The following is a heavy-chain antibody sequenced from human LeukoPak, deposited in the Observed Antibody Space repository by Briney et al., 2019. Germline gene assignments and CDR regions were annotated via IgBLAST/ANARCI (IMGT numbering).Heavy chain of an antibody. CDR1: GFTVSSNY. V-gene: IGHV3-53*01. CDR3: ARSSIAAAGGDAFDI. CDR2: IYSGGST. J-gene: IGHJ3*02. D-gene: IGHD6-13*01. Sequence: GGSLRLSCAASGFTVSSNYMSWVRQAPGKGLEWVSVIYSGGSTYYADSVKGRFTISRDNSKNTLYLQMNSLRAEDTAVYYCARSSIAAAGGDAFDIWGQGTMVTASS.